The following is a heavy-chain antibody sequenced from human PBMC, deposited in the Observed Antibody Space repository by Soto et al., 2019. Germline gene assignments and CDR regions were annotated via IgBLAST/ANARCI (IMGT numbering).Heavy chain of an antibody. CDR2: IYYSGST. D-gene: IGHD3-9*01. J-gene: IGHJ4*02. CDR3: AREGDILTGYYIY. Sequence: QVQLQESGPGLVKPSETLSLTCTVSGGSISSYYWSWIRQPPGKGLEWIGYIYYSGSTNYNPSLKSRVTISVDTSKNHFSLKLSSVTAADTAVYYCAREGDILTGYYIYWGQGTLVTVSS. CDR1: GGSISSYY. V-gene: IGHV4-59*01.